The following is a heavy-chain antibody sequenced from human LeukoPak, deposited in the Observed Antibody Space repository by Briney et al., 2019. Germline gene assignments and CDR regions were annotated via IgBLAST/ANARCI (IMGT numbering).Heavy chain of an antibody. Sequence: SETLSLTCSVSGGSISSGGYYWSWIRRHPGKGLEWIGYIYHSGRTYFQTSLKSRIIISVDTSKTQFSLKLSSGTVADSAVYYWARGGGGTYYYDSSGYYYWGQGTLVTVSS. D-gene: IGHD3-22*01. J-gene: IGHJ4*02. CDR1: GGSISSGGYY. CDR3: ARGGGGTYYYDSSGYYY. V-gene: IGHV4-31*03. CDR2: IYHSGRT.